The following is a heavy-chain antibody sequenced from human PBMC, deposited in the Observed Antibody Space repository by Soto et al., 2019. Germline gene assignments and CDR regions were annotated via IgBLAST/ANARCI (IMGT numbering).Heavy chain of an antibody. J-gene: IGHJ5*02. CDR1: GGSTSSGGYY. D-gene: IGHD2-15*01. Sequence: QVQLQESGPRLVKPSQTLSLTCTVSGGSTSSGGYYWSWIRQYPGKGLECIGFVYYSGSTYYNPSLKSRVIISVDTSKKQFSLKLSSVTAADTAVYYCARDAALKWFDPWGQGTLVTVSS. CDR2: VYYSGST. V-gene: IGHV4-31*03. CDR3: ARDAALKWFDP.